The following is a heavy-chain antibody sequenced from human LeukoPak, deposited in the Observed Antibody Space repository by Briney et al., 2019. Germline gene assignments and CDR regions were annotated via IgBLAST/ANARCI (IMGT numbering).Heavy chain of an antibody. Sequence: ASVQVSFKASGYTFTSDYMNWGRQAPGQGLEWMGIVHSSGGVIKYAQEFQDRLTVTRDTSTSTIYMELSSLRSEDTAVYYCAGSSHQRNWFDPWGQGTLVSVSS. V-gene: IGHV1-46*01. D-gene: IGHD1-26*01. J-gene: IGHJ5*02. CDR2: VHSSGGVI. CDR3: AGSSHQRNWFDP. CDR1: GYTFTSDY.